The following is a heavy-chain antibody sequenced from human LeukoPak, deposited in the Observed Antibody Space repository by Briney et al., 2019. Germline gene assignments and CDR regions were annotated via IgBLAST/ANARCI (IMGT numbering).Heavy chain of an antibody. Sequence: GESLKISCKGSGYSFTSYWIGWVRQMPGKGLEWMGIIYPGDSDNSYSPSFQGQVTISADKSISTAYLQWSSLKASDTAMYYCARHLPRSVRRDYSDYWGQGTLVTVSS. D-gene: IGHD2-21*01. CDR3: ARHLPRSVRRDYSDY. V-gene: IGHV5-51*01. CDR1: GYSFTSYW. J-gene: IGHJ4*02. CDR2: IYPGDSDN.